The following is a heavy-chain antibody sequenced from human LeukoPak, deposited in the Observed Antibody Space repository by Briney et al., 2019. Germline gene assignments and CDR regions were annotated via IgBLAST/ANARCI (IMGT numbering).Heavy chain of an antibody. J-gene: IGHJ4*02. V-gene: IGHV3-74*01. CDR1: GFTVSSNY. D-gene: IGHD3-3*01. CDR3: ARGPPYDFWSGYRDFDY. Sequence: GGSLRLSCAASGFTVSSNYMSWVRQAPGKGLVWVSRINSDGSSTSYADSVKGRFTISRDNAKSTLYLQMNSLRAEDTAVYYCARGPPYDFWSGYRDFDYWGQGTLVTVSS. CDR2: INSDGSST.